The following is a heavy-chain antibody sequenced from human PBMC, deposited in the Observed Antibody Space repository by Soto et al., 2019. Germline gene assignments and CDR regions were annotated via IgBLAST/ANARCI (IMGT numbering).Heavy chain of an antibody. D-gene: IGHD3-3*01. Sequence: QVQLVESGGGAVQPGRSLRLSCAASGFTFSSYGMHWVRQAPGKGLEWVAVIWYDGSNKYYADSVKGRFTISRDNSKNTLYLQMNSLRAEDTAVYYCARGDFWSGLQDYYYYYGMDVWGQGTTVTVSS. CDR3: ARGDFWSGLQDYYYYYGMDV. CDR2: IWYDGSNK. CDR1: GFTFSSYG. J-gene: IGHJ6*02. V-gene: IGHV3-33*01.